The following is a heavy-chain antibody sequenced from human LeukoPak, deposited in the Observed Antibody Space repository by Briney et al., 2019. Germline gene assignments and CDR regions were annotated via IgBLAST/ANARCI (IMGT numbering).Heavy chain of an antibody. Sequence: ASLKVSSKASGYTFTSYYMHSVPHTPGQGLEWMALTNPSGGSTSYAQKVQGRVTMNRDTSTSTVYMELSSLRSEDTAVYYCAKGAYQLLFDYWGQGTLVTVSS. CDR3: AKGAYQLLFDY. V-gene: IGHV1-46*01. CDR1: GYTFTSYY. CDR2: TNPSGGST. D-gene: IGHD2-2*01. J-gene: IGHJ4*02.